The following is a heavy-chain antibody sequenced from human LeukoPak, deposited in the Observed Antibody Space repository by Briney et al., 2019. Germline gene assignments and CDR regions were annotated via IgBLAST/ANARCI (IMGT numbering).Heavy chain of an antibody. CDR2: INWNGGST. CDR1: GFTFDDYG. CDR3: ARDLYSSSWYFVSPGGY. D-gene: IGHD6-13*01. J-gene: IGHJ4*02. V-gene: IGHV3-20*04. Sequence: GGSLRLSCAASGFTFDDYGMNWVRQAPGEGLEWVSGINWNGGSTGYADSVKGRFTISRDNAKNSLYLQMNSLRAEDTALYYCARDLYSSSWYFVSPGGYWGQGTLVTVSS.